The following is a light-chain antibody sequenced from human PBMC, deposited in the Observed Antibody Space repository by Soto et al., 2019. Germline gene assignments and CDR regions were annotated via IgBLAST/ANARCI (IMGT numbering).Light chain of an antibody. V-gene: IGKV3-20*01. Sequence: IVLTQSPGTLSLSPGERATLSCRASQNISSKYLAWYQQKPGRAPRLLIYGASSRATGIPDRFSGSGSATDFTLTISGLQSEDFAVYYCQQYNNWRTFGQGTKVDI. CDR1: QNISSKY. J-gene: IGKJ1*01. CDR3: QQYNNWRT. CDR2: GAS.